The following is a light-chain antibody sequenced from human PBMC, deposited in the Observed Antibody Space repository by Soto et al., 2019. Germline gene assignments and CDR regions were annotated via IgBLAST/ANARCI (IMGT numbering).Light chain of an antibody. V-gene: IGKV3-11*01. Sequence: EIVLTQSPGTLSLSPGERATLSCRASQRVSSYLAWYQQKPGQAPRLLIYDASNRATGIPARFSGSGSGTDFTLTISSLEPADFAVYYCQQRSNSFGQGTKVDI. CDR1: QRVSSY. J-gene: IGKJ1*01. CDR2: DAS. CDR3: QQRSNS.